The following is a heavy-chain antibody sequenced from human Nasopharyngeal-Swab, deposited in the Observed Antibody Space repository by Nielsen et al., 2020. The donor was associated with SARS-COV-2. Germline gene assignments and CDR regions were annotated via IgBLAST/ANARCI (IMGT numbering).Heavy chain of an antibody. CDR1: GFTFSSYA. Sequence: GGSLRLSCAASGFTFSSYAMRWDRQAPGKGLEWVSAISGSGGSTYYADSVKGRFTISRDNSKNTLYLQMNSLRAEDTAVYYCAKVGVIDIVVVPAAISTYYFDYWGQGTLVTVSS. CDR3: AKVGVIDIVVVPAAISTYYFDY. V-gene: IGHV3-23*01. D-gene: IGHD2-2*01. CDR2: ISGSGGST. J-gene: IGHJ4*02.